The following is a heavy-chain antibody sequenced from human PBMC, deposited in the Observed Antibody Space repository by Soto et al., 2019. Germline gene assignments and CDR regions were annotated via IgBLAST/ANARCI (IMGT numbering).Heavy chain of an antibody. CDR1: GGSVSNDAYY. J-gene: IGHJ4*02. CDR2: IYYTGIT. CDR3: AGGTSSWFDY. Sequence: SETLSLTCIVSGGSVSNDAYYWSWIRQPPGKGLEWIGYIYYTGITHYNPSLKSRVTISIDTSNNQFSLTVNSVTAADTAVYYCAGGTSSWFDYWGQGTRVTVSS. V-gene: IGHV4-31*03. D-gene: IGHD6-13*01.